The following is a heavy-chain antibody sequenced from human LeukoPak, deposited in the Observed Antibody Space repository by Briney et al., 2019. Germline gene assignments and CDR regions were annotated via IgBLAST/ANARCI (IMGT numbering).Heavy chain of an antibody. CDR3: ASRNDILTGYVFDF. CDR1: GGSASSSIYY. Sequence: SETLTLTCTVSGGSASSSIYYWGWIRQPPGKGLEWIASIYYSGSTSYNPSLKSRVTISVDTSKNQFSLKLTSVTAADTAVYYCASRNDILTGYVFDFWGQGTLVTVSS. V-gene: IGHV4-39*01. J-gene: IGHJ4*02. CDR2: IYYSGST. D-gene: IGHD3-9*01.